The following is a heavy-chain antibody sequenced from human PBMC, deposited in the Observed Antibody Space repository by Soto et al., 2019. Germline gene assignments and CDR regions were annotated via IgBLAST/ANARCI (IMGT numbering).Heavy chain of an antibody. CDR2: INAGNGNT. V-gene: IGHV1-3*01. Sequence: ASVKVSCKASGYTFTSYAMHWVRQAPGQRLEWMGWINAGNGNTKYSQKFQGRVTITRDTSASTAYMELSSLRSEDTAVYYCARDEYCTNGVCYPYYYGMDVWGQGTTVTAP. CDR1: GYTFTSYA. J-gene: IGHJ6*02. D-gene: IGHD2-8*01. CDR3: ARDEYCTNGVCYPYYYGMDV.